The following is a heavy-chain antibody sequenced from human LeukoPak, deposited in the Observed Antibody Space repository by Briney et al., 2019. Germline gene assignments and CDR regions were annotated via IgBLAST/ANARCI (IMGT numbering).Heavy chain of an antibody. CDR3: VKDGDDSGWNYFDY. J-gene: IGHJ4*02. V-gene: IGHV3-30*18. Sequence: GWSLRLSCAASGFTFSNYGMHWVRQAPGKGLEWVAVISYDGRNKYYADSVKGRFTISRDNSQNTLSLQMNSLRAEDTAVYYCVKDGDDSGWNYFDYWGQGTLVTVSS. CDR2: ISYDGRNK. D-gene: IGHD6-19*01. CDR1: GFTFSNYG.